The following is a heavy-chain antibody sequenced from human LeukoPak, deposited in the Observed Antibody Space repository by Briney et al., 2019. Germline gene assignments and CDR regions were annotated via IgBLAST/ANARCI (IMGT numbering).Heavy chain of an antibody. CDR3: ARDKSYGDSEDY. CDR2: INQDGSEK. J-gene: IGHJ4*02. CDR1: GFTFSNYW. Sequence: GGSLRLSSAASGFTFSNYWMSWVRQAPGKGLEWVANINQDGSEKYYVDSVKGRFTISRDNAKNSLYLQMNSLRAEDAAVYYCARDKSYGDSEDYWGQGTLVTVSS. V-gene: IGHV3-7*05. D-gene: IGHD4-17*01.